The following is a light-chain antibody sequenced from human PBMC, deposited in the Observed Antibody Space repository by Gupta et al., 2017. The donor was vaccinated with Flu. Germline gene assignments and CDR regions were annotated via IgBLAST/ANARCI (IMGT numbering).Light chain of an antibody. CDR3: QQYNNWPPELT. CDR2: GAS. J-gene: IGKJ4*01. CDR1: QSVSSN. Sequence: EIMMTQSPATLSVSPGERATLSCRASQSVSSNLAWYQHKPGQAPRLLIYGASTRATGTPARFSGSGSGTEFTLTISSLQSEDFAVYSCQQYNNWPPELTFGGGTKVEI. V-gene: IGKV3-15*01.